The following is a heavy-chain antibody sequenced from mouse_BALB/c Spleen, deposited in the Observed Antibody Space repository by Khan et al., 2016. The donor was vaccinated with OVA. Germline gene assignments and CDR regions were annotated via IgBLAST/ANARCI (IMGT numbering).Heavy chain of an antibody. J-gene: IGHJ4*01. CDR2: IAPGSSNA. V-gene: IGHV1S41*01. D-gene: IGHD1-1*01. CDR1: GYTFTSYC. CDR3: ASENYYGRSCYAMDY. Sequence: DLVKPGASVKLSCKASGYTFTSYCIHWIKQRPGQGLEWIGLIAPGSSNAYYNDIFSGKATLTVDTSSSTAYIQLDSLSSEDSAVYFYASENYYGRSCYAMDYWGQGTSVTVSS.